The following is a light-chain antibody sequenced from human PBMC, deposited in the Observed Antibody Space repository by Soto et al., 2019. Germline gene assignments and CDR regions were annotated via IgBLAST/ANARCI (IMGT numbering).Light chain of an antibody. CDR1: QDISRF. CDR2: ETS. J-gene: IGKJ2*01. CDR3: LQHNSYPYT. Sequence: DVQMTQSPSAMSASVGDRITITCRASQDISRFVAWFQQKPGQVPERLIYETSTLQPGVPSRFSGSGSGTEFTLAITGLQPEDFATYYCLQHNSYPYTFGHGTKLEIK. V-gene: IGKV1-17*03.